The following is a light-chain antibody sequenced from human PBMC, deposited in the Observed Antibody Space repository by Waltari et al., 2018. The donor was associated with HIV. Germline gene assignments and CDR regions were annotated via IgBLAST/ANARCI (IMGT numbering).Light chain of an antibody. CDR3: CSFAGTFMI. Sequence: QSALTQPASVSGSPGQSITISCTGTSSDVGTYSLVSWYQLHPGKAPKLLIYEVTKRPSGVSDRFSGSKSGNTASLTISGLQAEDEADYYCCSFAGTFMIFGGGTKLTVL. V-gene: IGLV2-23*02. CDR1: SSDVGTYSL. CDR2: EVT. J-gene: IGLJ2*01.